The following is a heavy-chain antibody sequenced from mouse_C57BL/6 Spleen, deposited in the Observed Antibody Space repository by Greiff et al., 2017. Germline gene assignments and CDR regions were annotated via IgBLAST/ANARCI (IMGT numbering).Heavy chain of an antibody. D-gene: IGHD2-4*01. CDR3: TRDDYDDGAYYFDC. J-gene: IGHJ2*01. V-gene: IGHV5-9-1*02. CDR2: ISSGGDYI. CDR1: GFTFSSYA. Sequence: EVQVVESGEGLVKPGGSLKLSCAASGFTFSSYAMSWVRQTPEKRLEWVAYISSGGDYIYYADTVKGRFTISRDNARDTLYLQMSSLKSEDTAMYYCTRDDYDDGAYYFDCWGQGTTLAVSS.